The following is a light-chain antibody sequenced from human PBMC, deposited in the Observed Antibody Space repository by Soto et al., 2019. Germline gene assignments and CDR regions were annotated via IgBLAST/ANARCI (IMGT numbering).Light chain of an antibody. CDR1: QSVGSD. V-gene: IGKV3-11*01. Sequence: EIVLTQSPATLSLSPGESATLSCRASQSVGSDLTWYQQKPGQAPRLLIHGASNRATGIPARFSGSGSGTDFTLTISRLEPEDFAVYYCQQRSTWPLTFGGGTKVDIK. CDR2: GAS. J-gene: IGKJ4*01. CDR3: QQRSTWPLT.